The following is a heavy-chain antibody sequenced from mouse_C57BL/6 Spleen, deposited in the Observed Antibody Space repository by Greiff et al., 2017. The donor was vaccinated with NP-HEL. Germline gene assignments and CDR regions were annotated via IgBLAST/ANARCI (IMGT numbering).Heavy chain of an antibody. Sequence: QVQLQQSGAELVKPGASVKLSCKASGYTFTSYWMHWVKQRPGQGLEWIGMIHPNSGSTNYNEKFKSKATLTVDKSSSTAYMQLSSLTSEDSAVYYCAREGSSGYFDVWGTGTTVTVSS. V-gene: IGHV1-64*01. CDR1: GYTFTSYW. J-gene: IGHJ1*03. D-gene: IGHD1-1*01. CDR2: IHPNSGST. CDR3: AREGSSGYFDV.